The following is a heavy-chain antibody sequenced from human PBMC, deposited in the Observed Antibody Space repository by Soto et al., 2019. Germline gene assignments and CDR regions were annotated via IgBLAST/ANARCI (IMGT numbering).Heavy chain of an antibody. CDR3: ARHFLMTTVLSTPGYFDY. CDR2: IYYSGST. D-gene: IGHD4-17*01. Sequence: SETLSLTCTVSGGSISSYYWSWIRQPPGKGLEWIGYIYYSGSTNYNPSLKSRVTISVDTSKNQFSLKLSSVTAADTAVYYCARHFLMTTVLSTPGYFDYWGQGTLVTVSS. V-gene: IGHV4-59*08. J-gene: IGHJ4*02. CDR1: GGSISSYY.